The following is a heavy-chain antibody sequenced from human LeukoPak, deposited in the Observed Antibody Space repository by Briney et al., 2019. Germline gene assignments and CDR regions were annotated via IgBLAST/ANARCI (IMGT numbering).Heavy chain of an antibody. V-gene: IGHV4-61*02. CDR3: AREWLVRYYYYYMDV. J-gene: IGHJ6*03. CDR1: GGSISSGSYY. Sequence: SETLSLTCTVSGGSISSGSYYWSWIRQPAGKGLEWIGRIYTSGSTNYNPSLKSRVTISVDTSKNQFSLKLSSVTAADTAVYYCAREWLVRYYYYYMDVWGKGTTVTVSS. D-gene: IGHD6-19*01. CDR2: IYTSGST.